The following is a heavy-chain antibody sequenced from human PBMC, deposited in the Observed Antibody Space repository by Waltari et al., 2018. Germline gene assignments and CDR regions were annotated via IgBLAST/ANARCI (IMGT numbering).Heavy chain of an antibody. CDR1: VFAITTFA. D-gene: IGHD4-17*01. CDR3: ARALTTPNDF. Sequence: VQLVESGGGLVKPGGSLRLSCAASVFAITTFALSWVRQAPGKGLEWVSSITDVGAYLYYADSVRGRFTVSIDNAKNSLHLQMNNLRAEDTGVYYCARALTTPNDFWGQGTLVTVSS. J-gene: IGHJ4*02. CDR2: ITDVGAYL. V-gene: IGHV3-21*03.